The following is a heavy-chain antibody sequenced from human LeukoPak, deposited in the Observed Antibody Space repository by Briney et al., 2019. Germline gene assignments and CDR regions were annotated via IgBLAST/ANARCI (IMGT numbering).Heavy chain of an antibody. Sequence: GGSLRLSCSVSGFTFSSYSMNWVRQAPGKGLQWVSSISGGGSYIFYADSVEGRFSVSRDNAKSSVFLQMNSLRAADTAVYYCARGLGDYDAFDVWGHGTRVTVAS. J-gene: IGHJ3*01. CDR2: ISGGGSYI. D-gene: IGHD4-17*01. CDR3: ARGLGDYDAFDV. V-gene: IGHV3-21*01. CDR1: GFTFSSYS.